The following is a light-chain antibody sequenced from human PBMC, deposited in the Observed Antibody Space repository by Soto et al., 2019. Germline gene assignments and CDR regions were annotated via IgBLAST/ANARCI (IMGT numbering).Light chain of an antibody. V-gene: IGKV3-11*01. J-gene: IGKJ5*01. CDR2: DPS. CDR3: QQRRNLIT. Sequence: EVVLTQSPATLSLSPGERVTLSCRASQSVSSFLSWYQHKPGQAPRLLIYDPSNRATGIPARFSGSGSGTDFTLTISSLEPEDFAIYYCQQRRNLITFGQGTRLDIK. CDR1: QSVSSF.